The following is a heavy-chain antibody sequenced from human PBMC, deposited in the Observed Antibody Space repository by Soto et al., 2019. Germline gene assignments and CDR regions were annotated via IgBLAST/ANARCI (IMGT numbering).Heavy chain of an antibody. J-gene: IGHJ4*02. Sequence: SETLSLTCAVYGGSFSGYDWTWIRQPPGTGLEWFGEINHSGSSNYNPSLKSRFTISVDTSKNQFSLKLTSVTAADTAVYYCARDKITGLFDFWGQGTLVTVSS. V-gene: IGHV4-34*01. CDR2: INHSGSS. CDR3: ARDKITGLFDF. D-gene: IGHD2-8*02. CDR1: GGSFSGYD.